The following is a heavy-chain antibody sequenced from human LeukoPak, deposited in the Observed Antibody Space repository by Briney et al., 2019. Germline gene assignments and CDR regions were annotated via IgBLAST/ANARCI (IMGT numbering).Heavy chain of an antibody. CDR2: MFYSGST. V-gene: IGHV4-59*11. Sequence: KPSETLSLTCTVSGGSISSHFWSWIRQPPGKGLEWIGYMFYSGSTNYNPSLKSRVTISVDASKNQFSLKLTSVSAADTAVYYCARDRAPVTMIRGAPSGFDPWGQGTLVTVSS. CDR3: ARDRAPVTMIRGAPSGFDP. D-gene: IGHD3-10*01. CDR1: GGSISSHF. J-gene: IGHJ5*02.